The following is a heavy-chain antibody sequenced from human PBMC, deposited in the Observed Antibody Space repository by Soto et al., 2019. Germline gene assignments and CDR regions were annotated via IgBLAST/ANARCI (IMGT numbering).Heavy chain of an antibody. J-gene: IGHJ4*02. CDR3: ARDHMGVDRPLDYFHY. Sequence: SVKVSCKASGGTISSYAISWVRQAPGQGLEWMGGIIPIIGTANYAQKFQGRVTITADESTSTAYMELSSLRSEDTAVYYCARDHMGVDRPLDYFHYPGKGTLV. CDR2: IIPIIGTA. V-gene: IGHV1-69*13. D-gene: IGHD2-8*01. CDR1: GGTISSYA.